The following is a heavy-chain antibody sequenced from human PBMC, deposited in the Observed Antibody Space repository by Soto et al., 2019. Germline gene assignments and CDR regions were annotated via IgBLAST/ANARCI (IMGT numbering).Heavy chain of an antibody. CDR1: GGSVTSYH. CDR3: ARDFWSTYYYYGMGV. CDR2: TSYTGNT. J-gene: IGHJ6*02. V-gene: IGHV4-59*02. D-gene: IGHD3-3*01. Sequence: SETLSLTCFVSGGSVTSYHRSWIRQFPGKGLEWIAYTSYTGNTNYNPSLQSRVTISLDTSKNQFSLKLSSVTAADTAVYYCARDFWSTYYYYGMGVWGQGTTVTVSS.